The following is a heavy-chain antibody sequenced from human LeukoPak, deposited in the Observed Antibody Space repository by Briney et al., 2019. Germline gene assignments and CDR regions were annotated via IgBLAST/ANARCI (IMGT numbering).Heavy chain of an antibody. CDR3: AREAYYDSSGYYPH. J-gene: IGHJ4*02. CDR1: GFIFSSYA. D-gene: IGHD3-22*01. V-gene: IGHV3-23*01. CDR2: ISGSGCST. Sequence: GGSLRLSCAASGFIFSSYAMSWVRQAPGKGLEWVSTISGSGCSTYYADSVKGRFTISRDNSKNTLYLQMNSLRAEDTAVYYCAREAYYDSSGYYPHWGQGTLVTVSS.